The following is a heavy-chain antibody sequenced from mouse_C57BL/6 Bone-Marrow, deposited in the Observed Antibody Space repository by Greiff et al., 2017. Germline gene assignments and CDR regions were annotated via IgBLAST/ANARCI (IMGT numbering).Heavy chain of an antibody. Sequence: VQLKESGGDLVKPGGSLKLSCAASGFTFSSYGMSWVRQTPDTRLEWVATISSGGSYTYYPDSVKGRFTISRYNAKNTLYLQMSSLNSEDTAMYYCARRAYYSNYWFAYWGQGTLVTVSA. J-gene: IGHJ3*01. CDR3: ARRAYYSNYWFAY. CDR1: GFTFSSYG. V-gene: IGHV5-6*01. CDR2: ISSGGSYT. D-gene: IGHD2-5*01.